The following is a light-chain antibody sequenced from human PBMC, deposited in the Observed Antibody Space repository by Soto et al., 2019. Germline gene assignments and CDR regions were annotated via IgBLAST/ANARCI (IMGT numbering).Light chain of an antibody. V-gene: IGKV3-20*01. CDR1: QSVSSSY. J-gene: IGKJ5*01. CDR3: QQYGGSPSIT. CDR2: GAS. Sequence: EIVLTQSPGTLSLSPGERAPLSCRARQSVSSSYLAWYQQNPGQAPRLLIYGASSRATGIPDRFSGSGSGTDFTLTISRLEPEDFAVYYCQQYGGSPSITFGQGTRLEIK.